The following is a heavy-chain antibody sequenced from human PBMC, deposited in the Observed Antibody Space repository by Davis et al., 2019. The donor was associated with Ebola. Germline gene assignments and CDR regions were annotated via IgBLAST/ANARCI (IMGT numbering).Heavy chain of an antibody. D-gene: IGHD5-18*01. J-gene: IGHJ4*02. V-gene: IGHV3-73*01. CDR1: GFTFSGSA. CDR3: ANVDTALDY. Sequence: GSLRLSCAASGFTFSGSAMHWVRQASGKGLEWVGRIRSKANSYATAYAASVKGRFTISRDDSKNTAYLQMNSLRAEDTAVYYCANVDTALDYWGQGTLVTVSS. CDR2: IRSKANSYAT.